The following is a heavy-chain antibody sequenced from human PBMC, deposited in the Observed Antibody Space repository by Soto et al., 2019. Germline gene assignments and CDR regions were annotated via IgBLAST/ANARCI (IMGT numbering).Heavy chain of an antibody. Sequence: ASVKFSCRASGYGFTSYGSIWVRQAPGQGLEWMGWINAGNGNTKYSQKFQGRVTITRDTSASTAYMELSSLRSEDTAVYYCGRDWAAGRDAFDIWGQGTMVTVSS. CDR3: GRDWAAGRDAFDI. J-gene: IGHJ3*02. D-gene: IGHD6-13*01. V-gene: IGHV1-3*01. CDR1: GYGFTSYG. CDR2: INAGNGNT.